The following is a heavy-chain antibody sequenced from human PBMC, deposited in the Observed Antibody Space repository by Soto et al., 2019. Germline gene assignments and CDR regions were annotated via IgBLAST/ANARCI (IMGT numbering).Heavy chain of an antibody. CDR3: SRVDRSAKSPDY. D-gene: IGHD6-19*01. J-gene: IGHJ4*02. CDR1: EFSFGDQH. V-gene: IGHV3-72*01. CDR2: SRNRVNSLST. Sequence: VAVAESGGGLLLPRGSLRLSCGVSAASEFSFGDQHMDWVREAPGKGVEWVGRSRNRVNSLSTAYAASVQGRFTISRFDSMHTVYLQIIRLNTGDTGVHHCSRVDRSAKSPDYWGQVIMVTVSS.